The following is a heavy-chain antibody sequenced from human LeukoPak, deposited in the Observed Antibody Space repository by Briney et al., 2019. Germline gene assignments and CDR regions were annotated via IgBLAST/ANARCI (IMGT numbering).Heavy chain of an antibody. Sequence: MTSETLSLTCAVYGGSFSGYYWSWIRQPPGKGLEWIGEINHSGSTNYNPSLKSRVTISVDTSKNQFSLKLSSVTAADTAVYYCARGRFYYYGSGSYPNYYYYGMDVWGEGTTVTVSS. CDR1: GGSFSGYY. CDR2: INHSGST. CDR3: ARGRFYYYGSGSYPNYYYYGMDV. V-gene: IGHV4-34*01. D-gene: IGHD3-10*01. J-gene: IGHJ6*04.